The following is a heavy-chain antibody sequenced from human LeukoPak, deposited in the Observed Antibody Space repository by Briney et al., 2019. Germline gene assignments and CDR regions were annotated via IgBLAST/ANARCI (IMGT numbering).Heavy chain of an antibody. V-gene: IGHV4-4*07. CDR2: IYASGNT. CDR3: AREAGGSGTPYFFDY. J-gene: IGHJ4*02. D-gene: IGHD3-10*01. Sequence: SETLSLTCTVSGGSISTYYWSWIRQPAGKGLEWIGRIYASGNTNYNPSLKSRITMPVDTSKNQFSLKVSSVTAADTAVYYCAREAGGSGTPYFFDYWGQGTLVTVSS. CDR1: GGSISTYY.